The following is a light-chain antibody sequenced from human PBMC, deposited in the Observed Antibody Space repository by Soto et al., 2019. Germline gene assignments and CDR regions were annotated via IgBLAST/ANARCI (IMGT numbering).Light chain of an antibody. J-gene: IGKJ2*01. CDR1: QSISSY. V-gene: IGKV1-39*01. Sequence: DLQMTQSPSSLFASVGDRVTITCRASQSISSYLNWYQQKPGKAPKLLIYAASSLQSGVPSRFSGSGSGTDFTLTISSLQPEDFATYYCQQSYSTPVFGQGTKLEIK. CDR2: AAS. CDR3: QQSYSTPV.